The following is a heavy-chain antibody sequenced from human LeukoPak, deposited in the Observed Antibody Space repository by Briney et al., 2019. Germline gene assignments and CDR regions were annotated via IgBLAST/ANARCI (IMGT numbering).Heavy chain of an antibody. CDR2: INHSGNT. J-gene: IGHJ6*03. CDR3: ARGKRGYGGYYYYYYMDV. Sequence: SETLSLTCAAYGGSFSGYFWTWIRQPPGKGLEWIGEINHSGNTNYNPPLKSRVTISVDSSKNQFSLKLNSVTAADTAVYYCARGKRGYGGYYYYYYMDVWGTGTTVTVSS. CDR1: GGSFSGYF. D-gene: IGHD5-12*01. V-gene: IGHV4-34*01.